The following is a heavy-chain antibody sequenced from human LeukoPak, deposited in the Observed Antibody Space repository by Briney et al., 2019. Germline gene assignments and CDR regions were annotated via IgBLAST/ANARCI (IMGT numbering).Heavy chain of an antibody. J-gene: IGHJ4*02. V-gene: IGHV3-7*01. D-gene: IGHD5-18*01. CDR1: GFTFSSYA. CDR3: AKDPYVDTAMVPSNYFDY. CDR2: IKQDGSEK. Sequence: GGSLRLSCAASGFTFSSYAMHWVRQAPGKGLEWVANIKQDGSEKYYVDSVKGRFTISRDNSKNTLYLQMNSLRAEDTAVYYCAKDPYVDTAMVPSNYFDYWGQGTLVTVSS.